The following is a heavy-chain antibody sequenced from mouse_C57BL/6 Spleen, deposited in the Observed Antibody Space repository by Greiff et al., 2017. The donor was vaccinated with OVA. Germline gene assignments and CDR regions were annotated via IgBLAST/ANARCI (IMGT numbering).Heavy chain of an antibody. Sequence: EVMLVESEGGLVQPGSSMKLSCTASGFTFSDYYMAWVRQVPEKGLEWVANINYDGSSTYYLDSLKSRFIISRDNAKNMLSLQMSSLKSEDTATYYCARDWGYYGDWYFDVWGTGTTVTVSS. CDR3: ARDWGYYGDWYFDV. CDR1: GFTFSDYY. CDR2: INYDGSST. V-gene: IGHV5-16*01. D-gene: IGHD1-1*01. J-gene: IGHJ1*03.